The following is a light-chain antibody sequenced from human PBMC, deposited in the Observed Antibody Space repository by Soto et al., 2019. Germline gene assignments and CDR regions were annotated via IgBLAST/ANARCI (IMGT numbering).Light chain of an antibody. CDR2: AAF. CDR3: QQLKSYLIT. Sequence: DIQLTQSPSSLSASVGDRVTLTCRASQGLSSYLAWYQQKPGKAPNLLIYAAFTLQSGVPSRFSGSGSGTEFTLTISSLQPEDFATYYCQQLKSYLITFGQGTRLENK. CDR1: QGLSSY. J-gene: IGKJ5*01. V-gene: IGKV1-9*01.